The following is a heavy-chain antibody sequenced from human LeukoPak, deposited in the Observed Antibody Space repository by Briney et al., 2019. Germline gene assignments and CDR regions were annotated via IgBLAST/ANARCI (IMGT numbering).Heavy chain of an antibody. CDR3: ARDPQQLVLFYYYYYGMDV. CDR2: INPSGGST. J-gene: IGHJ6*02. CDR1: GCTFTSYY. Sequence: ASVKVSCKASGCTFTSYYMHWVRQAPGQGLEWMEIINPSGGSTSYAQKFQGRVTMTRDTSTSTVYMELSSLRSEDTAVYYCARDPQQLVLFYYYYYGMDVWGQGTTVTVSS. V-gene: IGHV1-46*01. D-gene: IGHD6-13*01.